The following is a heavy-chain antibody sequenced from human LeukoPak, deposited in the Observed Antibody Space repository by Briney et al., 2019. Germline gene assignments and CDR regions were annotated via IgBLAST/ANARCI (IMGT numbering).Heavy chain of an antibody. D-gene: IGHD3-10*01. CDR3: GKRELWHGSGEDA. V-gene: IGHV3-23*01. CDR2: ISGSGDRT. CDR1: GFTFSSYA. J-gene: IGHJ6*02. Sequence: GGSLRLSCAASGFTFSSYAMSWVRQAPGKGLEWVSAISGSGDRTYYAESVKGRFSISRNNSKNTLYLQMHSLRAEDTAVYYCGKRELWHGSGEDAWGQGTTVTVSS.